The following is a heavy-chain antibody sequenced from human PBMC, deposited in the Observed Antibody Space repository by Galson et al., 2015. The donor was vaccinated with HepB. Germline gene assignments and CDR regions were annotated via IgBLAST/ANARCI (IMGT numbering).Heavy chain of an antibody. CDR3: ARVGGYRQQLVFNY. D-gene: IGHD6-13*01. CDR1: GGSLNIYA. CDR2: MNPNSGNT. Sequence: SVKVSCKVSGGSLNIYAISWVRQAPGQGLEWMGWMNPNSGNTGYAQKFQGRVTMTRNTSISTAYMELSSLRSEDTAVYYCARVGGYRQQLVFNYWGQGTLVTVSS. J-gene: IGHJ4*02. V-gene: IGHV1-8*02.